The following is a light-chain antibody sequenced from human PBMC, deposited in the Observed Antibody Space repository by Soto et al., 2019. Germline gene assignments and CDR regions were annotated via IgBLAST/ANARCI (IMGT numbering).Light chain of an antibody. J-gene: IGLJ3*02. Sequence: QSVLTQPPSASGTPGQRVTISCSGSRSNIGSNYVYWYQQLPGTAPKLLIYRNTQRPSGVPDRFSGSKSGTSASLAISGLRSEYEADYYCAVWDDSLSAWVFGGGTKLTVL. CDR3: AVWDDSLSAWV. CDR2: RNT. CDR1: RSNIGSNY. V-gene: IGLV1-47*01.